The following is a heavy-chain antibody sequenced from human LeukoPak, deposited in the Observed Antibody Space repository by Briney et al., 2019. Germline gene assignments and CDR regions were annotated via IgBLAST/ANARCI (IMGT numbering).Heavy chain of an antibody. V-gene: IGHV3-30*02. CDR2: IRYDGSNK. D-gene: IGHD3-22*01. Sequence: PGGSLRLSCAASGFSFSNYGMRWVRQAPGKGLEWVAFIRYDGSNKYYSDSVKGRFTISRDNSKNTLSLQMNSLRAEDTADYYCAKEGGFQHDSSGSFPGYFDYWGQGILVTVSS. CDR1: GFSFSNYG. J-gene: IGHJ4*02. CDR3: AKEGGFQHDSSGSFPGYFDY.